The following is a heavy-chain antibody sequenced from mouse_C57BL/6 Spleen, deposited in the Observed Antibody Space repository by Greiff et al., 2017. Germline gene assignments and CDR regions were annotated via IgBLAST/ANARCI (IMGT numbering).Heavy chain of an antibody. V-gene: IGHV3-6*01. J-gene: IGHJ3*01. D-gene: IGHD1-1*01. Sequence: VQLKESGPGLVKPSQSLSLTCSVTGYSITSGYYWNWIRQFPGNKLEWMGYISYDGSNNYNPSLKNRISITRDTSKNQFFLKLNSVPTEDTATYYCAREAFITTVVAPPYWGQGTLVTVSA. CDR2: ISYDGSN. CDR1: GYSITSGYY. CDR3: AREAFITTVVAPPY.